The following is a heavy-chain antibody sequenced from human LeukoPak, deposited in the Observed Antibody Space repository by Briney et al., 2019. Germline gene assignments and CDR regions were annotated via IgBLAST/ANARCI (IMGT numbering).Heavy chain of an antibody. CDR2: IHYSGST. J-gene: IGHJ2*01. V-gene: IGHV4-59*01. Sequence: PSETLSLTCTVSGGSISSYYWSWIRQPPGKGLEWIGYIHYSGSTNYNPSLKSRVTISVDTSNNQFSLKLSSVTAADTAVYYCARDRANWYFDLWGRGTLVTVSS. CDR3: ARDRANWYFDL. CDR1: GGSISSYY.